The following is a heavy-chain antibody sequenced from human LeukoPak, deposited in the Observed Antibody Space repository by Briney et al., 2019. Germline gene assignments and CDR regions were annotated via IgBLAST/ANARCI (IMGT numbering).Heavy chain of an antibody. J-gene: IGHJ4*02. V-gene: IGHV1-2*02. Sequence: ASVKVSCKASGYTFTGYYMHWVRQAPGQGLEWMGWINPNSGGTNYAQRFQGRVTMTRDTSISTVYMDLSRLTSDDTAIYYCARDGTLEPFDYWGQGTLVTVSS. CDR1: GYTFTGYY. D-gene: IGHD3-3*01. CDR2: INPNSGGT. CDR3: ARDGTLEPFDY.